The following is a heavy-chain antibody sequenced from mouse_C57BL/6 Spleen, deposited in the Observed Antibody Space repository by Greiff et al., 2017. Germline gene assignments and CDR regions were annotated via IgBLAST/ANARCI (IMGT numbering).Heavy chain of an antibody. CDR2: ISDGGSYT. CDR1: GFTFSSYA. D-gene: IGHD2-3*01. Sequence: VQLKESGGGLVKPGGSLKLSCAASGFTFSSYAMSWVRQTPEKRLEWVATISDGGSYTYYPDNVKGRFTISRDNAKNNLYLQMSHLKSEDTAMYYCASLYDGFFDYWGQGTTLTVSS. V-gene: IGHV5-4*01. J-gene: IGHJ2*01. CDR3: ASLYDGFFDY.